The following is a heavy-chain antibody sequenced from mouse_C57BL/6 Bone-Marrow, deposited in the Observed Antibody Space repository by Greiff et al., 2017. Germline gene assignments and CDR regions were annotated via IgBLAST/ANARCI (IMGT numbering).Heavy chain of an antibody. J-gene: IGHJ4*01. V-gene: IGHV1-72*01. Sequence: QVQLQQPGAELVKPGASVKLSCKASGYTFTSYWMHWVKQRPGRGLEWIGRIDPKSGGTKYNEKFKSKATLTVDKPSSTAYMQLSSLTSEDSAVYYCARPLHYYGSRVYAMDYWGQGTSVTVSS. CDR3: ARPLHYYGSRVYAMDY. CDR2: IDPKSGGT. D-gene: IGHD1-1*01. CDR1: GYTFTSYW.